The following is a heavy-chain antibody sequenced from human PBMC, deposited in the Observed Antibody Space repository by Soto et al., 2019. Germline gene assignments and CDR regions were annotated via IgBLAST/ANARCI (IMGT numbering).Heavy chain of an antibody. CDR1: GFTFTSSA. D-gene: IGHD3-22*01. J-gene: IGHJ3*02. CDR3: AADNIYDSSGPYAFDI. CDR2: IVVGSGNT. Sequence: SVKVSCKASGFTFTSSAMQWVRQARGQRLEWIGWIVVGSGNTNYAQKFQERVTITRDMSTSTAYMELSSLRSEDTAVYYCAADNIYDSSGPYAFDIWGQGTMVTVSS. V-gene: IGHV1-58*02.